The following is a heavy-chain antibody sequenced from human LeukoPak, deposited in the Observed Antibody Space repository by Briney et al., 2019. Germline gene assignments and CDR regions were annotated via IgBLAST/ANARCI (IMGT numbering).Heavy chain of an antibody. D-gene: IGHD2-2*01. V-gene: IGHV3-30*19. CDR2: IWYDGSIK. Sequence: PGGSLRLSCAASGFTFNTYGMNWVRQAPGKGLEWVAVIWYDGSIKYYADSVKGRFTISRDNSKNTLYLQMNSLRAEDTAVYYCARDKGSSTSWSPLYYWGQGTLVTVSS. CDR1: GFTFNTYG. J-gene: IGHJ4*02. CDR3: ARDKGSSTSWSPLYY.